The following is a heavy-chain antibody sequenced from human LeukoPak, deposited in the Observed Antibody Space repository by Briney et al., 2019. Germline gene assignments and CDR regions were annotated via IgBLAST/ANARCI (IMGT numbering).Heavy chain of an antibody. V-gene: IGHV3-23*01. Sequence: SGGSLRLSCAASGFTFSNYAMSWVRQAPGKGLEWVSAISGSGAYTYYADSVKGRLTISRDNAKNSLYLQMNSLRAEDTAVYYCARDLGVYYDSSGYYFYPFDYWGQGTLVTVSS. CDR2: ISGSGAYT. CDR1: GFTFSNYA. J-gene: IGHJ4*02. D-gene: IGHD3-22*01. CDR3: ARDLGVYYDSSGYYFYPFDY.